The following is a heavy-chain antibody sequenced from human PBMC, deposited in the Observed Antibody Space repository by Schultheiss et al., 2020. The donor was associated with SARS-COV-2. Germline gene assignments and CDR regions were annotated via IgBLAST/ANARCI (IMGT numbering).Heavy chain of an antibody. J-gene: IGHJ5*02. D-gene: IGHD5-12*01. CDR1: GGSFSGYY. Sequence: SQTLSLTCAVYGGSFSGYYWSWIRQPPGKGLEWIGEINHSGSTNYNPSLKSRVTISVDTSKNQFSLKLSSVTAADTAVYYCARGSSGLISPWGQGTLVTVSS. CDR2: INHSGST. CDR3: ARGSSGLISP. V-gene: IGHV4-34*09.